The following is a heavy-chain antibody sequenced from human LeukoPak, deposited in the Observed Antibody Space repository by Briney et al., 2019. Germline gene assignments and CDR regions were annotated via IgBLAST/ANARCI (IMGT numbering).Heavy chain of an antibody. CDR3: ARGPDYYDSSGLDY. J-gene: IGHJ4*02. D-gene: IGHD3-22*01. V-gene: IGHV4-59*01. Sequence: SETLSLTCTVSGGSISSYCWSWIRQPPGKGLEWIGYIYYSGSTNYNPSLKSRVTISVDTSKNQFSLKLSSVTAADTAVYYCARGPDYYDSSGLDYWGQGTLVTVSS. CDR1: GGSISSYC. CDR2: IYYSGST.